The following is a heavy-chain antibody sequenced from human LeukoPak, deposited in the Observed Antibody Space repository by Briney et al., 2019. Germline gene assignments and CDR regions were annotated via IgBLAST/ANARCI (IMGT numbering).Heavy chain of an antibody. D-gene: IGHD3-22*01. V-gene: IGHV4-30-4*01. CDR3: ARDTTYYYDSSGAYGMDV. Sequence: SETLSLTCTVSGGSISSGDYYWRWIRQPPGKGLEWIGYIYYSGSTYYHPSLKSRVTISVDTSKNQFSLKLSSVTAADTAVYYCARDTTYYYDSSGAYGMDVWGQGTTVTVSS. CDR1: GGSISSGDYY. J-gene: IGHJ6*02. CDR2: IYYSGST.